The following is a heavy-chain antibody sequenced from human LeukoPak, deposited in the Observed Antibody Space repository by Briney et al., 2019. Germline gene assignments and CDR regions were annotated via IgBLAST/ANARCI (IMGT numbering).Heavy chain of an antibody. V-gene: IGHV4-39*01. CDR3: TPGPHDYFDD. Sequence: PSETLSLTCTVSGVSITSSAYYWGWIRQPPGKGLEWIGNIYYSGNTYYNPSLKSRVTISADTSKNQFSLKLSSATAADTAIYYCTPGPHDYFDDCGQGTLVTVSS. J-gene: IGHJ4*02. CDR2: IYYSGNT. CDR1: GVSITSSAYY.